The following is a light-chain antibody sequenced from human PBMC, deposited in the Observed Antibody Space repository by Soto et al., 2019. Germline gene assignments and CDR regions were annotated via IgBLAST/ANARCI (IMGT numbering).Light chain of an antibody. V-gene: IGKV1-5*01. CDR1: QSISRW. Sequence: DIQMTQSPSTLSASVGDRVTITCRASQSISRWLAWYRQKPGKAPKVLIYDASHLESGDASRFSGSGSGTEFTLTISSLQPDYFATYYCQQYNSYSYTFGQGTTLEIK. J-gene: IGKJ2*01. CDR2: DAS. CDR3: QQYNSYSYT.